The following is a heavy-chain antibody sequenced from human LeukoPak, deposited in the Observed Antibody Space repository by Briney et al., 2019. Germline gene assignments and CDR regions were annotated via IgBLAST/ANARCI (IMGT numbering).Heavy chain of an antibody. CDR1: GFSVGPKY. CDR3: ARVGDHYHWYLDV. Sequence: PGGSLTLSCEGSGFSVGPKYMNWVRQAPGKGLEWVSILYSGGGTYYADSVKGRFTVSRNSSKNTLYLHMNSLRVEDTAVYYCARVGDHYHWYLDVWGRGTLVTVSS. J-gene: IGHJ2*01. V-gene: IGHV3-53*01. CDR2: LYSGGGT. D-gene: IGHD3-10*01.